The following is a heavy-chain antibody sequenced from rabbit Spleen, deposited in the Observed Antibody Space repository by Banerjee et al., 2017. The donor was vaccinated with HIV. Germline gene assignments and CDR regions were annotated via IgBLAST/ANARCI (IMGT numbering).Heavy chain of an antibody. CDR3: ARDTGSSFSTYGMDL. Sequence: QSLEESGGDLVKPEGSLTLTCAASGFSFNNNYYMCWVRQAPGKGLEWIACIYGGDGYSTAYASWAKGRFTVSKTSSTTVTLQMTSLTVADTATYFCARDTGSSFSTYGMDLWGQGTLVTVS. V-gene: IGHV1S40*01. CDR2: IYGGDGYST. D-gene: IGHD8-1*01. CDR1: GFSFNNNYY. J-gene: IGHJ6*01.